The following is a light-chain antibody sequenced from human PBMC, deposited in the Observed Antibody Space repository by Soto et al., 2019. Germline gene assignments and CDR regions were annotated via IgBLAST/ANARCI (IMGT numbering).Light chain of an antibody. Sequence: EIVLTQSPGTLSLSPGARATLSCRASQSVSSSYLTWYQQKPGQAPRLLIYGASTRATGIPARFTGSGSGTDFTLTINRVEPEDFAVYFCQQYAGSPRTFGQGTKVDIK. V-gene: IGKV3-20*01. CDR1: QSVSSSY. J-gene: IGKJ1*01. CDR3: QQYAGSPRT. CDR2: GAS.